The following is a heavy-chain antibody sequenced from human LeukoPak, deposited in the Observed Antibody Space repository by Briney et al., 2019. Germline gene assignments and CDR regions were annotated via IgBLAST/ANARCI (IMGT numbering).Heavy chain of an antibody. CDR1: GFTFSNAW. CDR2: IKSKTDGGTT. Sequence: GGSLRLSCAASGFTFSNAWMSWVRQAPGKGLEWVGRIKSKTDGGTTDYAAPVKGRFTISRDDSKNTLYLQMNSLRAEDTAVYYCARGVIAAAGFFDYWGQGTLVTVSS. D-gene: IGHD6-13*01. CDR3: ARGVIAAAGFFDY. V-gene: IGHV3-15*01. J-gene: IGHJ4*02.